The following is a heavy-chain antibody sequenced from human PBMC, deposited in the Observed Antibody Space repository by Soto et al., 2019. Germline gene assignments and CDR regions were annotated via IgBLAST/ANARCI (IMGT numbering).Heavy chain of an antibody. J-gene: IGHJ6*02. CDR1: GGSISSGDYY. Sequence: SETLSLTCAVSGGSISSGDYYWIWIRHPPGKGLEWIGYIYYSGSTYYNPSLKSRVTISVDTSKNQFSLKLSSVTAAETAVYYCARGGSTYYDFWSGYYSWGMDVWGQGTTVTVSS. CDR3: ARGGSTYYDFWSGYYSWGMDV. V-gene: IGHV4-30-4*01. D-gene: IGHD3-3*01. CDR2: IYYSGST.